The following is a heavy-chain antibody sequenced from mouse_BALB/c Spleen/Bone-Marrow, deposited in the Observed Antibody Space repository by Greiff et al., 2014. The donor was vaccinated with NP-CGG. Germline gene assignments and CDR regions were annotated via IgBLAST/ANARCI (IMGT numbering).Heavy chain of an antibody. CDR3: ARRVITTGPGFAY. Sequence: EVQLQQSGPELMKPGASVKISCKVSGYSFTSYYIHWVKQNHGKSLEWIGYIDPFNGVTIYNQKFKGKATLTADKSSSTAYMHLSSLTSEDSAVYYCARRVITTGPGFAYWGQGTLVTVSA. J-gene: IGHJ3*01. V-gene: IGHV1-28*01. D-gene: IGHD2-4*01. CDR2: IDPFNGVT. CDR1: GYSFTSYY.